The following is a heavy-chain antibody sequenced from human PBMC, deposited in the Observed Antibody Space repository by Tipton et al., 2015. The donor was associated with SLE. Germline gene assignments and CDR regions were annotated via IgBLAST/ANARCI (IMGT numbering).Heavy chain of an antibody. V-gene: IGHV5-51*03. D-gene: IGHD3-3*01. J-gene: IGHJ6*03. Sequence: QLVQSGAELKKPGESLKISCKGSGFSFSSYWIAWVRQMPGKGLEWMGIIYPGDSDTRYSPSFQGQVTFSADKSIRTAYLQWSSLKASDTAMYYCARVYYNFGGGSDYYYYMDVWGKGTTVTVS. CDR2: IYPGDSDT. CDR3: ARVYYNFGGGSDYYYYMDV. CDR1: GFSFSSYW.